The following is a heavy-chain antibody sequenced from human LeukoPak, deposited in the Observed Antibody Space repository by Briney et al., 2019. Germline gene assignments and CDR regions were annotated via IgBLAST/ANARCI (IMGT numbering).Heavy chain of an antibody. CDR3: AREGGIAAAGASYDY. J-gene: IGHJ4*02. D-gene: IGHD6-13*01. Sequence: SETLSLTCTVSGGSVSSGSYYWSWIRQPPGKGLEWIGYIYYSGSTNYNPSLKSRVTISVDTSKNQFSLKLSSVTAANTAVYYCAREGGIAAAGASYDYWGQGTLVTVSS. CDR1: GGSVSSGSYY. CDR2: IYYSGST. V-gene: IGHV4-61*01.